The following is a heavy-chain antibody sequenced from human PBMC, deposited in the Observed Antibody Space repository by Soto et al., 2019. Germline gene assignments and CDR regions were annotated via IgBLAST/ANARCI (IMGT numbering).Heavy chain of an antibody. CDR1: GFSLSNARMG. J-gene: IGHJ5*02. CDR3: ARIEYYYDSSGYYYCWFDP. CDR2: IFSNDEK. D-gene: IGHD3-22*01. Sequence: SGPTLVNPTETLTLTCTVSGFSLSNARMGVSWIRQPPGKALEWLAHIFSNDEKSYSTSLKSRLTISKDTSKSQVVLTMTNMDPVDTATYYCARIEYYYDSSGYYYCWFDPWAQGTLVTVSS. V-gene: IGHV2-26*01.